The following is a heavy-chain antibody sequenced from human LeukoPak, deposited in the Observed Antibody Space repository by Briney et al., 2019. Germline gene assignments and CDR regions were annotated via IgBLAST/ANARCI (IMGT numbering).Heavy chain of an antibody. J-gene: IGHJ4*02. V-gene: IGHV4-59*01. D-gene: IGHD6-19*01. CDR2: IHYSGST. Sequence: SQTLSLTCAVSGGSIGSYYWNWIRQAPGKGLEWIGYIHYSGSTNHNSSLKSRVTLSVDTSRNQYSLKLSSVTAADTAVYYCARDGVAGGFDYWGQGTLVTVSS. CDR1: GGSIGSYY. CDR3: ARDGVAGGFDY.